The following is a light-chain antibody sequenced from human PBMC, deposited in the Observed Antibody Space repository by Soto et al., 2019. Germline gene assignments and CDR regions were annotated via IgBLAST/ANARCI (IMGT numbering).Light chain of an antibody. Sequence: EIVLTQSPATLSLSPGERATLSCRASQSVSSNLAWYQQKLGQAPRLLIYDAFNRATGIPARFSGSGSGTDFTRTISNLEPEDFAVYYCQQRSSWPTFGQGTKLEIK. CDR3: QQRSSWPT. CDR1: QSVSSN. V-gene: IGKV3-11*01. CDR2: DAF. J-gene: IGKJ2*01.